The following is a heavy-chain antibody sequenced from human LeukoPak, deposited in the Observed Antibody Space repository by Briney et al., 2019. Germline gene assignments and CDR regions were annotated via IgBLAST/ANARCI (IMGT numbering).Heavy chain of an antibody. Sequence: PGGSLRLSCAAFRFTFSSYGMSWVRQAPGKGREGGSAISGSGGTTYYADSVKGRFTISRDNTKNTLYLQMNSLRAEDTAVYYCARDKSPAWGIHYFEYRGQGTLVTVSS. D-gene: IGHD3-16*01. CDR2: ISGSGGTT. J-gene: IGHJ4*02. CDR1: RFTFSSYG. CDR3: ARDKSPAWGIHYFEY. V-gene: IGHV3-23*01.